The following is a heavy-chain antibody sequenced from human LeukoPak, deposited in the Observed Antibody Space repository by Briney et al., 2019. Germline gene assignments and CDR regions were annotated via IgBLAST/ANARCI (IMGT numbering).Heavy chain of an antibody. CDR3: ARDSTGDCSSTSCYSDFDY. J-gene: IGHJ4*02. CDR2: ISAHNGNT. CDR1: GYSFTNYG. D-gene: IGHD2-2*02. V-gene: IGHV1-18*01. Sequence: ASVKVSCKASGYSFTNYGIIWVRQTPGQGLQWMGWISAHNGNTNYAQKLQGRVTMTTDTSTSTAYMELRSLRSDDTAVYYCARDSTGDCSSTSCYSDFDYWGQGTLVTVSS.